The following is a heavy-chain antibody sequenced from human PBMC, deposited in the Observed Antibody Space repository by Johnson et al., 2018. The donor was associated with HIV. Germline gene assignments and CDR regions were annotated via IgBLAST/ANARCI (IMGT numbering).Heavy chain of an antibody. Sequence: VQLVESGGGLVQPGGSLRLSCAASGFTFSSYAMHWVRQAPGKGLEWVSAISGSGGSTYNAASVNGRFTISRDNSKNTLYLQMNSLRAEDTAVYYCARAYNYGAFDIWGQGTMVTVSS. CDR2: ISGSGGST. CDR1: GFTFSSYA. CDR3: ARAYNYGAFDI. V-gene: IGHV3-23*04. D-gene: IGHD5-18*01. J-gene: IGHJ3*02.